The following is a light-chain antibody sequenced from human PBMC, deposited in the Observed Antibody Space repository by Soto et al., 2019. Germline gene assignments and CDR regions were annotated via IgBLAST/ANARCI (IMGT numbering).Light chain of an antibody. V-gene: IGKV1-9*01. Sequence: DIQMTQSPSSLSASVGDRVTIACQASQDISNYLHWYQQKPGKAPKLLIYAASTLQSGVPSRFSASGSGTDFTLTISNLQPEDFATYYCQQLNTYPLTFGGGTKVDIK. CDR3: QQLNTYPLT. CDR2: AAS. CDR1: QDISNY. J-gene: IGKJ4*01.